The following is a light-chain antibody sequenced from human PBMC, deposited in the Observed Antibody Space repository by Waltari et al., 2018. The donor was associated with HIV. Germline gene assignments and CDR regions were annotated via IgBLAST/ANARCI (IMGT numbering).Light chain of an antibody. V-gene: IGLV1-44*01. J-gene: IGLJ1*01. Sequence: QSVLTQPPSASGTPGQRVTISCSGSSSNIGSNTVNWYQQLPGTAPKLLIYSNKQRPSGVPDRFSGSKSGTSASLAISGLQSEDEADYYCAAWDDSLNGWVFGTGTKVTVL. CDR2: SNK. CDR3: AAWDDSLNGWV. CDR1: SSNIGSNT.